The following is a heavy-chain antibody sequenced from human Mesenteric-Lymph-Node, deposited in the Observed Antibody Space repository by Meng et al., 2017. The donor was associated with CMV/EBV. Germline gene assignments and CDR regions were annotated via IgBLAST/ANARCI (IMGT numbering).Heavy chain of an antibody. CDR2: IKSKTDGGTT. CDR3: ARGGAIFGVALDY. J-gene: IGHJ4*02. D-gene: IGHD3-3*01. V-gene: IGHV3-15*01. Sequence: GGSLRLSCAASGFTFSNAWMSWVRQAPGKGLEWVGRIKSKTDGGTTDYAAPVKGRFTISRDDSKNTLYLQMNSLKTEDTAVYYCARGGAIFGVALDYWGQGALVTVSS. CDR1: GFTFSNAW.